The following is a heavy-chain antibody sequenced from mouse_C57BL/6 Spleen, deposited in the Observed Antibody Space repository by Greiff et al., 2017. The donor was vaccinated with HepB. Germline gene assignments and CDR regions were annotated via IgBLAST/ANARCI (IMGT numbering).Heavy chain of an antibody. Sequence: DVHLVESGGGLVKPGGSLKLSCAASGFTFSDYGMHWVRQAPEKGLEWVAYISSGSSTIYYADPVKGRFPISRDNAKNTLFLQMTSLRSEDTAMYYCATPPLYYGSSYWYFDVWGTGTTVTVSS. J-gene: IGHJ1*03. CDR2: ISSGSSTI. CDR1: GFTFSDYG. V-gene: IGHV5-17*01. CDR3: ATPPLYYGSSYWYFDV. D-gene: IGHD1-1*01.